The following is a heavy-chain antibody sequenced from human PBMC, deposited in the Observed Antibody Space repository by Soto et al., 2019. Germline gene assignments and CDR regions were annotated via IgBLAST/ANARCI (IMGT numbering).Heavy chain of an antibody. J-gene: IGHJ4*02. D-gene: IGHD2-21*02. Sequence: GASVKVSCKASGYTFTSYGISWVRQAPGQGLEWMGWISAYNGNTNYAQKLQGRVTMTTDTSTSTAYMELRSLRSEDTAMYYCAREMVTETTLGYFDSWGQGTPVTVSS. CDR3: AREMVTETTLGYFDS. CDR1: GYTFTSYG. V-gene: IGHV1-18*04. CDR2: ISAYNGNT.